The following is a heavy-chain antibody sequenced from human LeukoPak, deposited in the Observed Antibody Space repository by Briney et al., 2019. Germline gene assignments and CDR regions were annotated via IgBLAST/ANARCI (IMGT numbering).Heavy chain of an antibody. CDR3: ARHFRRWFRDS. CDR2: IRSSGSTI. CDR1: GFTFSSYE. D-gene: IGHD4-23*01. V-gene: IGHV3-48*03. Sequence: GGSLRLSCAASGFTFSSYEMIWVRQAPGKGLEWVSYIRSSGSTIYYADSVKGRFNILRHNDKNSVYLQMNSLRAEDTAVYYCARHFRRWFRDSGGQETLVTVSS. J-gene: IGHJ4*02.